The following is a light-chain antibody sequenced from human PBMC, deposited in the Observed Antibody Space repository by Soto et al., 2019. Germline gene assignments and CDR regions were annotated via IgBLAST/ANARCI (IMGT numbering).Light chain of an antibody. CDR2: AAS. J-gene: IGKJ4*01. CDR1: QSISNF. V-gene: IGKV1-39*01. CDR3: QQAYSTLLT. Sequence: DIQMTQSPSSLSASVGDRVTISCRASQSISNFLNWYQQRPGKAPKLLISAASNLQSGVPSRFSGSVSGTDFTLTISSLQPEDFASYYCQQAYSTLLTFGGGTKVEIK.